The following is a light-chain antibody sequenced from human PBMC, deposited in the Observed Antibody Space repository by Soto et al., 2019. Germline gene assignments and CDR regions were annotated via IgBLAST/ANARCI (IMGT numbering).Light chain of an antibody. CDR2: KVS. J-gene: IGLJ1*01. V-gene: IGLV2-14*01. CDR1: SSDVGGNKY. CDR3: TSSKSDSLYV. Sequence: QSVLTQPASVSGSPGQSITISCTGTSSDVGGNKYVSWYQQYPGKVPKLFINKVSNRPSGVSNRFSGSKSVNTASLTISGLLAEDEADYFCTSSKSDSLYVFGTGTKLTVL.